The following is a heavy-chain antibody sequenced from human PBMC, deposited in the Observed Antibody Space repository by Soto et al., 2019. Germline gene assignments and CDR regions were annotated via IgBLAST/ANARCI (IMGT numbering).Heavy chain of an antibody. CDR3: ARLVGATSFDY. D-gene: IGHD1-26*01. J-gene: IGHJ4*02. Sequence: QVQLQESGPGLVKPSQTLSPPCTVSSGSISSVGYYWSWIRQHPGKGMEWIGYIYYSGSTYYNPSLKCRVTIAVDTSKNQFALKLSAVTAADTAVYYCARLVGATSFDYWGQGTLVTVSS. CDR2: IYYSGST. CDR1: SGSISSVGYY. V-gene: IGHV4-31*03.